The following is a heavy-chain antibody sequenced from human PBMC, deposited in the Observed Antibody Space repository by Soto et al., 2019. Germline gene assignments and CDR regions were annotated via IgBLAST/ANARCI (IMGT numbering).Heavy chain of an antibody. CDR1: GFALSNSGVG. Sequence: SCPTVVNRTQTLARTWTLSGFALSNSGVGVGWIRQPPGKALEWLALIYWDDDKRYIPSLRSRLTITKDTSKNQVVLTMTNMDPVDTATYYCAHLLGGCSSTSCSPLRFDYWGQGTLVTVSS. V-gene: IGHV2-5*02. D-gene: IGHD2-2*01. J-gene: IGHJ4*02. CDR3: AHLLGGCSSTSCSPLRFDY. CDR2: IYWDDDK.